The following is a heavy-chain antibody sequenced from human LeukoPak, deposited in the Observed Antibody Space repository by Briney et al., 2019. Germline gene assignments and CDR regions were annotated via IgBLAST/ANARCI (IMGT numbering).Heavy chain of an antibody. J-gene: IGHJ4*02. V-gene: IGHV4-30-2*01. CDR2: FYHSGRT. Sequence: PSETLSLTCALSGASIMSGGSPWSWIRQPPGKGLEWIGYFYHSGRTYYNPSLKSRVTISVDKSKNQVSLRLNSMTAADTAVYYCARTVTIFGVVIPHFDYWGQGTLVTVSS. CDR3: ARTVTIFGVVIPHFDY. D-gene: IGHD3-3*01. CDR1: GASIMSGGSP.